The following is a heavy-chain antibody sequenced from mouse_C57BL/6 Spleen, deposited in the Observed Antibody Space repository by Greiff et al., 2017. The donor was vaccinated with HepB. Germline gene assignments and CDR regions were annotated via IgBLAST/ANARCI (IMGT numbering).Heavy chain of an antibody. CDR3: AKCNYYGSSWWYFDV. D-gene: IGHD1-1*01. V-gene: IGHV1-55*01. Sequence: VQLQQPGAELVKPGASVKMSCKASGYTFTSYWITWVKQRPGQGLEWIGDIYPGSGSTNYNEKFKSKATLTVDTSSSTAYMQLSSLTSEDSAVYYCAKCNYYGSSWWYFDVWGTGTTVTVSS. CDR2: IYPGSGST. J-gene: IGHJ1*03. CDR1: GYTFTSYW.